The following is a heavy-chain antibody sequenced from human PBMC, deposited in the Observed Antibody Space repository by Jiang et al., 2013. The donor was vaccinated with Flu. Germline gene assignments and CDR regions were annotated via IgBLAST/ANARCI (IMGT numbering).Heavy chain of an antibody. V-gene: IGHV1-2*02. J-gene: IGHJ4*02. D-gene: IGHD6-19*01. Sequence: FTDYYIHWVRQAPGQGLEWMGWNNPSGGTSYAQRFQGRVTMTRDTSIATAYMELSRLRSADTAVYYCGRSSGWEYFDYWGQGTLVTVSS. CDR1: FTDYY. CDR2: NNPSGGT. CDR3: GRSSGWEYFDY.